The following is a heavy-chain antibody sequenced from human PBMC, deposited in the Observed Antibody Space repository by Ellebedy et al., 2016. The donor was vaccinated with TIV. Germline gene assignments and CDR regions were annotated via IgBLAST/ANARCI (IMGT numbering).Heavy chain of an antibody. Sequence: GESLKISCQGSGYSFTSYWIGWVRQMPGKGLEWRGVTYPGDSDTRYSPYFKGQVTISADKSISTAYLQWSSLKASDTAMYYCARFGWGDYGGNFIWYWGQGTLVTVSS. D-gene: IGHD4-23*01. CDR3: ARFGWGDYGGNFIWY. CDR1: GYSFTSYW. CDR2: TYPGDSDT. J-gene: IGHJ4*02. V-gene: IGHV5-51*01.